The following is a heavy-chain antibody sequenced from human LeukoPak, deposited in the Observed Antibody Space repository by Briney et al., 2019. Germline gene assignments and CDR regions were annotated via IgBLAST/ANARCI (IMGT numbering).Heavy chain of an antibody. V-gene: IGHV4-39*07. J-gene: IGHJ4*02. D-gene: IGHD3-16*02. CDR3: ARYDVWGSYRAFDY. CDR2: IYYSGST. Sequence: SETLSLTCTVSGGSISSSSYYWGWIRQPPGTGLEWIGSIYYSGSTYYNPSLKSRVTISVDTSKNQFSLKLSSVTAADTAVYYCARYDVWGSYRAFDYWGQGTLVTVSS. CDR1: GGSISSSSYY.